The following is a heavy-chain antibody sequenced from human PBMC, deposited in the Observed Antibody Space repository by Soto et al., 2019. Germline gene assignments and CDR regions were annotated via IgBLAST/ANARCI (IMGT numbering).Heavy chain of an antibody. CDR2: TYFNGGT. CDR1: GGSVSSSTYY. J-gene: IGHJ1*01. Sequence: PSETLSLTCNVLGGSVSSSTYYWSWIRQPPGKGLEWIGYTYFNGGTNYNPSLKSRVTMSVDTSQNQFSLELNSVTTADTAVYYCARGRTYCGGDCYLYFNHWGQGTLVTVSS. D-gene: IGHD2-21*02. V-gene: IGHV4-61*01. CDR3: ARGRTYCGGDCYLYFNH.